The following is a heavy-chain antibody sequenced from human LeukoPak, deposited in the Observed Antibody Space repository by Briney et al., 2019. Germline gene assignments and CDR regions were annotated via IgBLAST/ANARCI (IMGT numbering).Heavy chain of an antibody. CDR1: GFTFSSYA. Sequence: PGRSLRLSCAASGFTFSSYAMHWVRQAPGKGLEWVAVISYDGSNKYYADSVKGRFTISRDNSKNTLYLQMNSLRAEDTAVYYCASFRYSDYWGQGTLVTVSS. V-gene: IGHV3-30*01. CDR3: ASFRYSDY. D-gene: IGHD1-14*01. J-gene: IGHJ4*02. CDR2: ISYDGSNK.